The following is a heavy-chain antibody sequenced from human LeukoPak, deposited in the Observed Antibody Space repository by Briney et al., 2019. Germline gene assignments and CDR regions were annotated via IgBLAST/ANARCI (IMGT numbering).Heavy chain of an antibody. CDR2: IYTSGST. CDR3: ARDREVEATGYYFDY. V-gene: IGHV4-61*02. CDR1: GGPISSGSYY. Sequence: SETLSLTCTVSGGPISSGSYYWSWIRQPAGKGLEWIGRIYTSGSTTYNSSLKSRVTISLDTSKNHFSLRLSSVTAADTAVYYCARDREVEATGYYFDYWGQGTLVTVSS. J-gene: IGHJ4*02. D-gene: IGHD1-26*01.